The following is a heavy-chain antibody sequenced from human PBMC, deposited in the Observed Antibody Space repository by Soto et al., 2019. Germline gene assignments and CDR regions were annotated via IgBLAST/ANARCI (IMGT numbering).Heavy chain of an antibody. J-gene: IGHJ6*02. CDR1: GYTFTSYD. CDR3: ARTKDIVVAVAATAPGYYGMDV. Sequence: ASVKVSCKASGYTFTSYDINWVRQATGQGLEWMGWMNPNSGNTGYAQKFQGRVTMTRNTSISTAYMELSSLRSEDTAVYYCARTKDIVVAVAATAPGYYGMDVWGQGTTVTVSS. V-gene: IGHV1-8*01. CDR2: MNPNSGNT. D-gene: IGHD2-15*01.